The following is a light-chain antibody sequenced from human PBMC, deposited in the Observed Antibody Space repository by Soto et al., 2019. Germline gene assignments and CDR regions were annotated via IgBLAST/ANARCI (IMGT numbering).Light chain of an antibody. V-gene: IGKV3D-20*02. J-gene: IGKJ5*01. CDR2: GAS. CDR1: QSVSGNY. Sequence: IVLTQSPGTLSLSPGDRATLSCTASQSVSGNYLAWYQKKPGQSPRLLISGASSRATGIPDRTSGSGSGTDLTLTINSLEPEDSAVYYCQQRSNWPSITFGQGTRLEIK. CDR3: QQRSNWPSIT.